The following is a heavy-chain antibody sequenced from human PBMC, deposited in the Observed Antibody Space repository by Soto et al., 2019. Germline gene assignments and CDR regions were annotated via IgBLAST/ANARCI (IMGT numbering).Heavy chain of an antibody. D-gene: IGHD6-6*01. CDR3: ARYSSSSELSHAFDI. Sequence: QVQLVQSGAEVKKPGSSVKVSCKASGGTFSSYAISWVRQAPEQGLEWMGGIIPIFGTANYAQKFQGRVTITADESTSTDYMELSSLRSEDTAVYYCARYSSSSELSHAFDIWGQGTMVTVSS. V-gene: IGHV1-69*01. J-gene: IGHJ3*02. CDR2: IIPIFGTA. CDR1: GGTFSSYA.